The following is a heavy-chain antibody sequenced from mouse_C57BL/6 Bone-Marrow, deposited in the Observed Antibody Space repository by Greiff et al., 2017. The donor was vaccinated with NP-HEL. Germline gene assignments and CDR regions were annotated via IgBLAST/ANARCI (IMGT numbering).Heavy chain of an antibody. CDR2: IDPNSGGT. Sequence: QVQLQQPGAELVKPGASVKLSCKASGYTFTSYWMHWVKQRPGRGLEWIGRIDPNSGGTKYNEKFTSKATLTVDKPSSTAYMQLSSLTSEDSAVYYCARGAIRDGYYVPFAYWGQGTLVTVSA. D-gene: IGHD2-3*01. CDR1: GYTFTSYW. V-gene: IGHV1-72*01. CDR3: ARGAIRDGYYVPFAY. J-gene: IGHJ3*01.